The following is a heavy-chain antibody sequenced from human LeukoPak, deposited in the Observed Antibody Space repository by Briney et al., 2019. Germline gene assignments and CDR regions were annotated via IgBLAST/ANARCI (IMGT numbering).Heavy chain of an antibody. V-gene: IGHV1-8*03. CDR1: GYTFISYN. CDR2: VNPRSGDA. J-gene: IGHJ4*01. CDR3: ARGVPLGYCTYGVCYPPYYFDY. Sequence: ASVKVSCKASGYTFISYNINWLRQATGQGLEWMGWVNPRSGDAGYLQKFQGRLTITRDSSIDTAYMDLSGLSSEDTAVYYCARGVPLGYCTYGVCYPPYYFDYWGQGTLVTASS. D-gene: IGHD2-8*01.